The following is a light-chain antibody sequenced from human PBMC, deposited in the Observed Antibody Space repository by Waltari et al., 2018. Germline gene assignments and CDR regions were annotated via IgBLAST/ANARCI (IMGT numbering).Light chain of an antibody. CDR2: AIS. CDR3: QKYNSAPWT. V-gene: IGKV1-27*01. J-gene: IGKJ1*01. Sequence: DIQMTQSPSSLSASVGDRVTITCRASQDISTSLPCYQQKPGKVPKVLIFAISTLQSGVPSRFSGSGSGTDFTLTISSLQPEDVATYYCQKYNSAPWTFGQGTRVEIK. CDR1: QDISTS.